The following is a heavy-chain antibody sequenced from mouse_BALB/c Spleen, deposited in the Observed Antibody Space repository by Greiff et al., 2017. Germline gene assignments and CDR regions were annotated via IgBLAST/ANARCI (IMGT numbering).Heavy chain of an antibody. Sequence: EVQRVESGGGLVQPGGSRKLSCAASGFTFSSFGMHWVRQAPEKGLEWVAYISSGSSTIYYADTVKGRFTISRDNPKNTLFLQMTSLRSEDTAMYYCARENRYDGGNAMDYWGQGTSVTVSS. CDR1: GFTFSSFG. V-gene: IGHV5-17*02. CDR3: ARENRYDGGNAMDY. D-gene: IGHD2-14*01. CDR2: ISSGSSTI. J-gene: IGHJ4*01.